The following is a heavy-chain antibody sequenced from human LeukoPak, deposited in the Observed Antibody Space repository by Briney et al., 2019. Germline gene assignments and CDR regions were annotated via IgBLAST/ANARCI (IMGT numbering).Heavy chain of an antibody. CDR1: GFTFSSYA. Sequence: GGSLRLSCAASGFTFSSYAMSWVRQAPGKGLEWVSAISGSGGSTYYADSVKGRFTISRDNSKNTLYLQMNSLRAEDTAVYYCARAHRSGYFNYWGQGTLVTVSS. CDR2: ISGSGGST. J-gene: IGHJ4*02. D-gene: IGHD3-22*01. CDR3: ARAHRSGYFNY. V-gene: IGHV3-23*01.